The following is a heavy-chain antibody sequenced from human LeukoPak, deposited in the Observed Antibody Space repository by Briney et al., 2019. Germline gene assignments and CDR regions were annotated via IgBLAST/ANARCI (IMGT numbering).Heavy chain of an antibody. J-gene: IGHJ5*02. CDR3: ARVAYCCCYCHLPNWFHP. Sequence: ASVKVSCKASGYTFTGYYMHWVRQAPGQGLEWMGWINPNSGGTNYAQKFQGRVTITRDTSISTAYMELSRLRSDDTAVYYCARVAYCCCYCHLPNWFHPWGQGTLVTVSS. CDR2: INPNSGGT. D-gene: IGHD2-21*02. V-gene: IGHV1-2*02. CDR1: GYTFTGYY.